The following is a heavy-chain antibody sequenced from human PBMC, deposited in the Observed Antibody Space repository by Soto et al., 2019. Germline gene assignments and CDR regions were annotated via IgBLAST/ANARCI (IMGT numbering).Heavy chain of an antibody. D-gene: IGHD3-3*01. Sequence: SETLSLTCTVSGGSISSYYWSWIRQPPGKGLEWIGYIYYSGSTNYNPSLKSRVTISVETSKNQFSLKLSSVTAADTAVYYCARLAYYDPRYNLFDLWGQGTLVTVSS. CDR3: ARLAYYDPRYNLFDL. CDR2: IYYSGST. J-gene: IGHJ5*02. CDR1: GGSISSYY. V-gene: IGHV4-59*08.